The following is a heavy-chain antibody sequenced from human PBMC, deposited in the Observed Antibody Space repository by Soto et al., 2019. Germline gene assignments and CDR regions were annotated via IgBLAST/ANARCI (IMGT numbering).Heavy chain of an antibody. CDR2: VDPRDGST. D-gene: IGHD3-10*01. CDR3: ARVRSSGGEFDY. V-gene: IGHV1-46*01. J-gene: IGHJ4*02. CDR1: GYIFTTYS. Sequence: QVQLVQSGAEMKRPGASVILSCKASGYIFTTYSIHWVRQTAGQGLEWMAKVDPRDGSTGYAQKFRGRVSMAWDTSTGAVSMEVSSLTTAETAAYYCARVRSSGGEFDYWGQGTQVTVSP.